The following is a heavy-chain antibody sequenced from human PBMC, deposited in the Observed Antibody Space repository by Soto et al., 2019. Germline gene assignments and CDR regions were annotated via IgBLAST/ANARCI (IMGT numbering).Heavy chain of an antibody. J-gene: IGHJ4*02. CDR1: EGTFSSYA. V-gene: IGHV1-18*01. CDR2: ISAYNGNT. D-gene: IGHD1-26*01. Sequence: GASVKVSCKASEGTFSSYAISWVRQAPGQGLEWMGWISAYNGNTNYAQKLQGRVTMTTDTSTSTAYMELRSLRSDDTAVYYCGAVPIVGRTHSWGKGTLVTVSS. CDR3: GAVPIVGRTHS.